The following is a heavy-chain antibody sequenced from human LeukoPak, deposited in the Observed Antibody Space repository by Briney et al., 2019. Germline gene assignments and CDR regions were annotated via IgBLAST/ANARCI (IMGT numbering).Heavy chain of an antibody. J-gene: IGHJ4*02. CDR3: ARVLGTRDFDY. Sequence: ASVTVSCKASGYTFTGYYMHWVRQAPGQGLEWMGRINPNSGGTNYAQKFQGRVTKTRDTSISTAYMELSRLRSDDTAVYYCARVLGTRDFDYWGQGTLVTVSS. CDR1: GYTFTGYY. CDR2: INPNSGGT. D-gene: IGHD7-27*01. V-gene: IGHV1-2*06.